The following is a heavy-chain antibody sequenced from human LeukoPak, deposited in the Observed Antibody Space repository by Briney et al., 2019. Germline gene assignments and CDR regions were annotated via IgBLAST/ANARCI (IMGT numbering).Heavy chain of an antibody. V-gene: IGHV4-34*01. CDR1: GGSFSDHH. CDR2: INHSGST. D-gene: IGHD4-17*01. Sequence: SETLSLTCAVYGGSFSDHHWSRVRQTPGKGLEWIGEINHSGSTKYNPSLKSRVTISVDTSKNQFSLKLSSVTAADTAVYYCARGPHGDSYTYYSMDVWGKGTTVTVSS. J-gene: IGHJ6*03. CDR3: ARGPHGDSYTYYSMDV.